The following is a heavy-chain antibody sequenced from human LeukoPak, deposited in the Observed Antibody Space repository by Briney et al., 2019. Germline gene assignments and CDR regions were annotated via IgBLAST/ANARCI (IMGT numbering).Heavy chain of an antibody. V-gene: IGHV3-48*03. CDR3: LIKRQLGSYYYYGMDV. CDR2: ISSSGSTI. Sequence: GGSLRLSCAASGFTFSSYEMNWVRQAPGKGLEWVSYISSSGSTIYYADSVKGRFTISRDNAKNSLYLQMNSLRAEDTAVYYCLIKRQLGSYYYYGMDVWGQGTTVTVSS. D-gene: IGHD6-13*01. J-gene: IGHJ6*02. CDR1: GFTFSSYE.